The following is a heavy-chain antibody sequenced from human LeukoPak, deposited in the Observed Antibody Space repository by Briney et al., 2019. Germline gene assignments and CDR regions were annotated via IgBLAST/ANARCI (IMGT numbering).Heavy chain of an antibody. CDR2: ISYDGSNK. CDR1: GFTFSSYA. J-gene: IGHJ4*02. Sequence: PGRSLRLSCAASGFTFSSYAMHWVRQAPGKGLEWVAVISYDGSNKYYADSVKGRFTISRDNSKNTLYLQMNSLRAEDTAVHYCARGPVIAAAAYYWGQGTLVTVSS. V-gene: IGHV3-30*04. CDR3: ARGPVIAAAAYY. D-gene: IGHD6-13*01.